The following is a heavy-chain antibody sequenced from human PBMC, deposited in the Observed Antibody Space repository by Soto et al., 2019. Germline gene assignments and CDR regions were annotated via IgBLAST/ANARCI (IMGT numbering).Heavy chain of an antibody. CDR2: IYWADDK. CDR3: AHRRSGYFDS. Sequence: QITLKESGPTLLKPTQTLTLTCTFSGFSLTETGMGVGWIRQPPGKALEWLALIYWADDKRYRPSLKRGLTISKDASKNPVVLTKTNVDAVDTATFYCAHRRSGYFDSWGQGTLVTVSS. V-gene: IGHV2-5*02. CDR1: GFSLTETGMG. J-gene: IGHJ4*02.